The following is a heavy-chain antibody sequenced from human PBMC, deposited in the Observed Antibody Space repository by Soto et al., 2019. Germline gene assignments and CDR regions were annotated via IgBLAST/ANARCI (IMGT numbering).Heavy chain of an antibody. CDR2: ISYSGST. Sequence: QVQLQESGPGLVKPSQTLSLTCTVSGGSISSGNYYWSWIRQPPGKGLEWIGFISYSGSTYYNASLTSRVTISVDTSKTQFSLNLSFVTAADTAVYYCATMGTPATGLYYFDYWGQGTLVTVSS. CDR1: GGSISSGNYY. D-gene: IGHD1-7*01. CDR3: ATMGTPATGLYYFDY. J-gene: IGHJ4*02. V-gene: IGHV4-30-4*01.